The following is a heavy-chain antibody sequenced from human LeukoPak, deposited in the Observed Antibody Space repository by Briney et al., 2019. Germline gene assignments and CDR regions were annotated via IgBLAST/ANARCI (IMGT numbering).Heavy chain of an antibody. CDR3: ARGKYQLDY. CDR2: IYYSGST. CDR1: GFTFPNYA. Sequence: GSLRLSCAASGFTFPNYAMSWTRQPPGKGLEWIGHIYYSGSTNHNPSLRRRVTISVDTSKNQFSLKLSAVTAADTAVYYCARGKYQLDYWGQGTLVTVSS. J-gene: IGHJ4*02. D-gene: IGHD2-2*01. V-gene: IGHV4-59*08.